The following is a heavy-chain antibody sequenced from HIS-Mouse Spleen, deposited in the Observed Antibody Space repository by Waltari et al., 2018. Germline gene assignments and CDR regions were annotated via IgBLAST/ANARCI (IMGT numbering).Heavy chain of an antibody. CDR1: GGSISSSSYY. CDR2: IYYSGST. D-gene: IGHD6-13*01. V-gene: IGHV4-39*07. J-gene: IGHJ2*01. Sequence: QLQLQESGPGLVKPSETLSLTCTVAGGSISSSSYYWGRIRQPPGKGLEWMGSIYYSGSTYYNPSLKRRVTISVDTSKNQFSLKLSSVTAADTAVYYCAREIPYSSSWYDWYFDLWGRGTLVTVSS. CDR3: AREIPYSSSWYDWYFDL.